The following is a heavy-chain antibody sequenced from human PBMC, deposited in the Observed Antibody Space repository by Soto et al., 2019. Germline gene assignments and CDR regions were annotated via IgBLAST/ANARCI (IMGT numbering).Heavy chain of an antibody. Sequence: QLQLEESGPGLVKPSETLSLTCTVSGGSISSSSYYWGWIRQSPGKGLEWIGSFYYSGSTYYSPSLRGRVTNPGDTSRKQSSLRLSPVTAADTAVYYCARISVASRYMDVWGKGTTVTVSS. V-gene: IGHV4-39*01. CDR3: ARISVASRYMDV. D-gene: IGHD5-12*01. J-gene: IGHJ6*03. CDR1: GGSISSSSYY. CDR2: FYYSGST.